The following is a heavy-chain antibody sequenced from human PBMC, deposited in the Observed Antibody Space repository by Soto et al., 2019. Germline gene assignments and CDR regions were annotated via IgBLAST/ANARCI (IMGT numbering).Heavy chain of an antibody. Sequence: QVQLVQSGAEVKKPGSSVKVSCKASGGTFSSYTISWVRQAPGQGLEWMGRIIPILGIANYAQKFQGRVTITADKSTSTAYMELSSLRSEDTAVYYCARVHDCGGDCYSYYFDYWGQGTLVTVSS. D-gene: IGHD2-21*02. CDR1: GGTFSSYT. J-gene: IGHJ4*02. CDR2: IIPILGIA. V-gene: IGHV1-69*02. CDR3: ARVHDCGGDCYSYYFDY.